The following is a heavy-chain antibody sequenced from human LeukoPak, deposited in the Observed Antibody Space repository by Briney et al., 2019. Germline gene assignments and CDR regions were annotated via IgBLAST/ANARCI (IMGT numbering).Heavy chain of an antibody. CDR3: ARGYDEVGATSFGAFDI. V-gene: IGHV4-34*01. CDR1: GGSFSGYY. Sequence: PSETLSLTCAVYGGSFSGYYWSWIRQPPGKGLEWIGEINHSGSTNYNPSLKSRVTISVDTSKNQFSLKLSSVTAADTAVYYCARGYDEVGATSFGAFDIWGQGTMVAVSS. J-gene: IGHJ3*02. CDR2: INHSGST. D-gene: IGHD1-26*01.